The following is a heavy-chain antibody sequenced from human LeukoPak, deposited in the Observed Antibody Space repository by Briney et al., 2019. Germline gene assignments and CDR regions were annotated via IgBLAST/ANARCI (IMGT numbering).Heavy chain of an antibody. V-gene: IGHV3-33*01. CDR2: IWYDGSNK. Sequence: PGRSLRLSCAASGFTFSSYGMHWVRQAPGKGLEWVAVIWYDGSNKYYADSVKGRFTISRDNSKNTLYLQMNSLRAEDTAVYYCARVRWPAASRGYSYGSPYWGQGTLVTVSS. CDR1: GFTFSSYG. J-gene: IGHJ4*02. D-gene: IGHD5-18*01. CDR3: ARVRWPAASRGYSYGSPY.